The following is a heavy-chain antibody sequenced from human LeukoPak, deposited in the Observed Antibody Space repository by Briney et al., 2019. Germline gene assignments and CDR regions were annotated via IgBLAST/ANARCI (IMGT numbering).Heavy chain of an antibody. D-gene: IGHD3-9*01. V-gene: IGHV7-4-1*02. CDR3: ARSPTRYFDWLLSDNWFDP. J-gene: IGHJ5*02. Sequence: ASVKVSSKASGYVFTGYAMNWVRQAPGQGLEWMGWINTNTGSPTYAQGFTGRFVFSLDTSVTTAYLQISSLKAEDTAVYYCARSPTRYFDWLLSDNWFDPWGQGTLVTVSS. CDR1: GYVFTGYA. CDR2: INTNTGSP.